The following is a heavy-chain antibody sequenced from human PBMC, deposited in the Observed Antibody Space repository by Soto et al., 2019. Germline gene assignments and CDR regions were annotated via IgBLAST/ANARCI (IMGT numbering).Heavy chain of an antibody. CDR3: TTPIDCSGTSCYPTSYYYGMGV. Sequence: KPGGSLRLSCAASGFTFSNAWMSWVRQAPGKGLEWVGRIKSKIDGGTTDYAAPVKGRFTISRDDSKNTLYLQMNSLKTDDTAVYYCTTPIDCSGTSCYPTSYYYGMGVWGQGTTVTVSS. J-gene: IGHJ6*02. CDR1: GFTFSNAW. D-gene: IGHD2-2*01. V-gene: IGHV3-15*01. CDR2: IKSKIDGGTT.